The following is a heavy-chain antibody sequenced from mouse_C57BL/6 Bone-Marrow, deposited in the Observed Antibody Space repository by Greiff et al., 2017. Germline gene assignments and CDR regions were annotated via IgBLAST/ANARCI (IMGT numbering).Heavy chain of an antibody. V-gene: IGHV2-9-1*01. CDR3: ARSRRYFDV. J-gene: IGHJ1*03. Sequence: VMLVESGPGLVAPSQSLSITCTVSGFSLTSYAISWVRQPPGKGLEWLGVIWTGGRTNYNSALKSRLSISKDNSKSQVFLKMNSLQTDDTARYYCARSRRYFDVWGTGTTVTVSS. CDR1: GFSLTSYA. CDR2: IWTGGRT.